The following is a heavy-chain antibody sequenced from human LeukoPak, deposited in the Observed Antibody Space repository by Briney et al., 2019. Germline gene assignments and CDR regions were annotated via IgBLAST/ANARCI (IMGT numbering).Heavy chain of an antibody. CDR2: ISASGGST. CDR3: AKGAGIQLWPSFDY. D-gene: IGHD5-18*01. V-gene: IGHV3-23*01. Sequence: GGSLRLSCTASGFTFSSYAMNWVRQAPGKGLEWVSTISASGGSTYYADSVKGRFTISRDNSKNTLYLQVNSLRAEDTAIYYCAKGAGIQLWPSFDYWGQGTLVTVSS. J-gene: IGHJ4*02. CDR1: GFTFSSYA.